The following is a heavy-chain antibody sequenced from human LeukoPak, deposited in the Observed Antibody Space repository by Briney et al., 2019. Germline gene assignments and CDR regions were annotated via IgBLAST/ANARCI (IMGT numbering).Heavy chain of an antibody. CDR2: ISGPSGYI. CDR1: GFTFSTYR. CDR3: ARGISGSFSYIDY. D-gene: IGHD6-19*01. Sequence: GGSLTLSCAASGFTFSTYRMDWVRPAPGKGLEWVSSISGPSGYIYYAHSVEGRFTISRHNAKNSLYLQMHSLRAEDTAVYYCARGISGSFSYIDYWGQGALVTVSS. J-gene: IGHJ4*02. V-gene: IGHV3-21*01.